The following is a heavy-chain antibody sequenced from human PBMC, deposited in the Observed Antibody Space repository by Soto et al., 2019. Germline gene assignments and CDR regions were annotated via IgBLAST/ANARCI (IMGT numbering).Heavy chain of an antibody. J-gene: IGHJ5*02. CDR3: ARPGYYDSSGFFNFDP. Sequence: EVQLVQSGAEVKKTGESLKISCKASGYSFNTYWIGWVRQLRGKGLEWMGIIYPDDSDTRYSPSFQGQVTISADKSFTTVYLQWNSLKASDTAIYYCARPGYYDSSGFFNFDPWGQGTLVTVSS. D-gene: IGHD3-22*01. V-gene: IGHV5-51*01. CDR1: GYSFNTYW. CDR2: IYPDDSDT.